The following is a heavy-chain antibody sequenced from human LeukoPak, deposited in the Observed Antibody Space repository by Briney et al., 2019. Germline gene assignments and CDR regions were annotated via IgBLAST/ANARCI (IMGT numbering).Heavy chain of an antibody. D-gene: IGHD5-12*01. CDR1: GGSFSGYY. CDR2: INHSGST. V-gene: IGHV4-34*01. CDR3: ARSIVATTTPFYFDY. Sequence: SETLSLTCAVYGGSFSGYYWSWIRQPPGKGLEWIGEINHSGSTNYNPSLKSRVTISVDTSKNQFSLKLSSVTAADTAVYYCARSIVATTTPFYFDYWGQGTLVTVSS. J-gene: IGHJ4*02.